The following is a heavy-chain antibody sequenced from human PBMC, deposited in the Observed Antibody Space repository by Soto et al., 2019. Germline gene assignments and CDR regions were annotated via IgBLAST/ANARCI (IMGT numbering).Heavy chain of an antibody. CDR2: INTYNGNT. Sequence: ASVKVSCKASGYTFTNYGISWVRQAPGQGLEWMGWINTYNGNTNHAQKLQGRVTMTTDTSTSTAYMELRSLRSDDTAVYYCARGLGSGTYYNQSNWFDPWGQGTLVTVSS. J-gene: IGHJ5*02. CDR3: ARGLGSGTYYNQSNWFDP. V-gene: IGHV1-18*01. CDR1: GYTFTNYG. D-gene: IGHD3-10*01.